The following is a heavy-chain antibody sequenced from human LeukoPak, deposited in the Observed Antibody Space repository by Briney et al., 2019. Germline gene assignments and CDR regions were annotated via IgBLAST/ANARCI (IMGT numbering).Heavy chain of an antibody. CDR1: GFTFSNYW. J-gene: IGHJ4*02. D-gene: IGHD2-2*01. CDR3: ARVLYGSRVEVIDS. CDR2: MNEYGSEK. V-gene: IGHV3-7*01. Sequence: GGSLRLSCAASGFTFSNYWINWVRQAPGKGLEWVANMNEYGSEKYYVDSVRGRFTISRDNAENSLFLHMNSLRVEDTAVYRCARVLYGSRVEVIDSWGPGTLVTVSS.